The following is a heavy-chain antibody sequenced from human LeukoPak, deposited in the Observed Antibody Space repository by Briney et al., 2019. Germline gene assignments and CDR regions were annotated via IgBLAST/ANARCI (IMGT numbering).Heavy chain of an antibody. D-gene: IGHD7-27*01. CDR1: GFSFSDSW. CDR3: ATYTNWVAGDV. J-gene: IGHJ6*02. V-gene: IGHV3-7*01. Sequence: GGSLRLSCVASGFSFSDSWMSWVRLAPGKGLERVADRKKDGSVKDYVDSVKGRFTISRDNAKNSLYLQMDSLRAEDTAVYYCATYTNWVAGDVWGQGPRSPSL. CDR2: RKKDGSVK.